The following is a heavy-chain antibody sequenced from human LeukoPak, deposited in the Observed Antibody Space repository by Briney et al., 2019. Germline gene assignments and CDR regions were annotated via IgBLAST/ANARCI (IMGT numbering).Heavy chain of an antibody. D-gene: IGHD3-22*01. CDR3: ARAPMIVVVFPPRLDY. J-gene: IGHJ4*02. CDR2: INPNSGGT. Sequence: ASVKVSFKTSVYTFTVYYMHWVRQAPGQGLEWMGWINPNSGGTNYAQKFQDRVTMTGDTSISTAYMELSRLTSDDTAVYYCARAPMIVVVFPPRLDYWGQGTLVTVSS. V-gene: IGHV1-2*02. CDR1: VYTFTVYY.